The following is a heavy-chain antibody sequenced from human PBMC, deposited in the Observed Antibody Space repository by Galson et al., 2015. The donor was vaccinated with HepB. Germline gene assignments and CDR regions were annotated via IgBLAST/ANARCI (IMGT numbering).Heavy chain of an antibody. V-gene: IGHV1-69*04. Sequence: SVKVSCKASGGTFSSYTISWVRQAPGQGLEWMGRIIPILGIANYARKFQGRVTITADKSTSTAYMELSSLRSEDTAVYYCARDSWDYGSGSYYRYYYYYYGMDVWGQGTTVTVSS. CDR2: IIPILGIA. D-gene: IGHD3-10*01. CDR3: ARDSWDYGSGSYYRYYYYYYGMDV. J-gene: IGHJ6*02. CDR1: GGTFSSYT.